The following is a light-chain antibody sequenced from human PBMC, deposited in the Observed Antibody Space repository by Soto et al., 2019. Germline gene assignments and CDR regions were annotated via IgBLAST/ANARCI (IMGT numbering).Light chain of an antibody. Sequence: EIVMTQSPATLSVSPGERATLSCRASQSVGTSLGWYQQKPGQAPRLLIYDASNRATGIPARFSGSGSGTDFTLTISSLEPEDFAVYYCQQRSNWPPVTFGQGTKLEIK. CDR1: QSVGTS. J-gene: IGKJ2*01. CDR3: QQRSNWPPVT. CDR2: DAS. V-gene: IGKV3-11*01.